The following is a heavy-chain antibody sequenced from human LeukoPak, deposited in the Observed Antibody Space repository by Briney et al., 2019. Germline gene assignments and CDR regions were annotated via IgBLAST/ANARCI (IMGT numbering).Heavy chain of an antibody. CDR2: ISAYNGNT. V-gene: IGHV1-18*01. D-gene: IGHD2-15*01. J-gene: IGHJ4*02. Sequence: ASVKVSCKASGYTFTSYGISWVRQAPGQVLAWMGWISAYNGNTNYAQKLQGRVTMTTDTSTSTAYMELRSLRSDDTAVYYCARDSGYCGGGSCHRRNRDFDYWGQGTLVTVSS. CDR1: GYTFTSYG. CDR3: ARDSGYCGGGSCHRRNRDFDY.